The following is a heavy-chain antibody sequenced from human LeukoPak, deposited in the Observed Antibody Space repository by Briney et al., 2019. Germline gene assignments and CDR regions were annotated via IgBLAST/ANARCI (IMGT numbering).Heavy chain of an antibody. CDR3: ALLSGQWLPH. Sequence: SETLSLTCTVSGGSISSYYWSWIRQPPGKRLEWIGYVYYSGSTNYNPSLKSRVTISVDTSKNQFSLKLSSVTAADTAVYYCALLSGQWLPHRGQGTLVTVSS. V-gene: IGHV4-59*01. D-gene: IGHD6-19*01. CDR2: VYYSGST. CDR1: GGSISSYY. J-gene: IGHJ4*02.